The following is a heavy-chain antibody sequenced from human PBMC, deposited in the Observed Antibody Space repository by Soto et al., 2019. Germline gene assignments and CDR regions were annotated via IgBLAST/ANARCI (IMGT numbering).Heavy chain of an antibody. CDR2: LSYDGRDK. CDR1: GFMFNNYG. J-gene: IGHJ6*01. D-gene: IGHD3-10*01. Sequence: PGRSLRLSCAASGFMFNNYGMHCVRQAPGKGLEWVAVLSYDGRDKYYADSVKGRFTISRDNSQNTLYLQMNSLRAEDTAVYDCAKDLWTSGSDGMDGWGRGTEVTVSS. V-gene: IGHV3-30*18. CDR3: AKDLWTSGSDGMDG.